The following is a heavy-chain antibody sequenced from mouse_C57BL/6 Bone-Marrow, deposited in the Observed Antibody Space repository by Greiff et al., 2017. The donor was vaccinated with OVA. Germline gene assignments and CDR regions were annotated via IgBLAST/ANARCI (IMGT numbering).Heavy chain of an antibody. CDR2: ISNLAYSI. CDR1: GFTFSDYG. V-gene: IGHV5-15*04. CDR3: ARQSYYYGSSYGYFDV. Sequence: EVKVEESGGGLVQPGGSLKLSCAASGFTFSDYGMAWVRQAPRKGPEWVAFISNLAYSIYYADTVTGRFTISRENAKNTLYLEMSSLRSEDTAMYYCARQSYYYGSSYGYFDVWGTGTTVTVSS. J-gene: IGHJ1*03. D-gene: IGHD1-1*01.